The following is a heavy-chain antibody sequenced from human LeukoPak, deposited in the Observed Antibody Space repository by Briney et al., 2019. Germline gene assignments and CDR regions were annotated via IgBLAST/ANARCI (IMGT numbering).Heavy chain of an antibody. J-gene: IGHJ3*01. CDR3: ARRTDRVDDAFDV. CDR2: IIPSLNRA. V-gene: IGHV1-69*04. CDR1: GDPFDNYA. D-gene: IGHD3/OR15-3a*01. Sequence: VASVKISCKSSGDPFDNYAINWVRQAPGQGLEWMGRIIPSLNRASYAQIRVTITADKSTATAYMELSGLRYEDTAVYYCARRTDRVDDAFDVWGQGTMVTVSS.